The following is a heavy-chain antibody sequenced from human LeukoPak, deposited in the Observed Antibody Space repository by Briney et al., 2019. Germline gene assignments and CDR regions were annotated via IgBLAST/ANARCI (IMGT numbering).Heavy chain of an antibody. V-gene: IGHV6-1*01. Sequence: QTISLTCAISGDSVSNNNAAWDWIRQSPSRGLEWLGRTYYRSKWYNDYAVSVKSRIAINPDTSKNQFSLHLNSVTPEDTAVYFCARDDYTSGWFFDSWGQGTLVTVSS. CDR3: ARDDYTSGWFFDS. J-gene: IGHJ4*02. D-gene: IGHD6-19*01. CDR2: TYYRSKWYN. CDR1: GDSVSNNNAA.